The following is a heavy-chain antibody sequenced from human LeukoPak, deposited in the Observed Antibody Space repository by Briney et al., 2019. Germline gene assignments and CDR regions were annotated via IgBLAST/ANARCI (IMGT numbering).Heavy chain of an antibody. CDR2: TYYRSKWFN. D-gene: IGHD3-16*02. V-gene: IGHV6-1*01. CDR3: ARERIDSFDS. J-gene: IGHJ5*01. CDR1: GDTVSSTSGA. Sequence: SQTLSLTCAISGDTVSSTSGAWHWIRQSPSRGLKWLGRTYYRSKWFNDYAVSVKSRLTFSPDTSKNQVSLQLNSVIPEDTAVYYCARERIDSFDSWGQGTLVTVSS.